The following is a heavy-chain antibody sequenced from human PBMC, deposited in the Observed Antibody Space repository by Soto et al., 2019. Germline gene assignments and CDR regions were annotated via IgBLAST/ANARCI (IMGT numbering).Heavy chain of an antibody. J-gene: IGHJ4*02. CDR2: INTDGRRT. D-gene: IGHD3-3*01. Sequence: EEQLVESGGGLVQPGGSLRLSCAASGFTFSDAWMHWVRQGPGKGLMWVSGINTDGRRTTYADSVKDRFTISRDNTKNTVYLQLNRMRAEYTAVYFCTRGRSAWLWGNWGQGTPVTVSS. V-gene: IGHV3-74*01. CDR3: TRGRSAWLWGN. CDR1: GFTFSDAW.